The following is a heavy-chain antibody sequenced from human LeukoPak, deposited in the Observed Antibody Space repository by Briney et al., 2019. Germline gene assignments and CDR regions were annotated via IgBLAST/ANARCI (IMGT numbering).Heavy chain of an antibody. D-gene: IGHD4-17*01. CDR1: GFTFSSYS. CDR3: ARDNYDYGDYGSYYGMDV. CDR2: ISSSSSYI. J-gene: IGHJ6*02. Sequence: GGSLRLFCAASGFTFSSYSMNWVRQAPGKGLEWVSSISSSSSYIYYADSVKGRFTISRDNAKNSLYLQMNSLRAEDTAVYYCARDNYDYGDYGSYYGMDVWGQGTTVTVSS. V-gene: IGHV3-21*01.